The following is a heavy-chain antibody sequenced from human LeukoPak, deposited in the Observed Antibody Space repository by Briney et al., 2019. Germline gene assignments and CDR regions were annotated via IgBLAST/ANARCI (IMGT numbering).Heavy chain of an antibody. J-gene: IGHJ6*02. V-gene: IGHV3-21*01. CDR1: GFTFSSYA. CDR3: ARDLSPSGGTYYGMDV. CDR2: ISSSSSYI. D-gene: IGHD3-10*01. Sequence: SGRSLRLSCAASGFTFSSYAMHWVRQAPGKGLEWVSSISSSSSYIYYADSVKGRFTISRDNAKNSLYLQMNSLRAEDTAVYYCARDLSPSGGTYYGMDVWGQGTTVTVSS.